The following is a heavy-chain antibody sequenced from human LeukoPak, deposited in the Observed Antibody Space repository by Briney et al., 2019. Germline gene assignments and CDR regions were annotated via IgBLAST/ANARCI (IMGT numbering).Heavy chain of an antibody. CDR1: GFTFGNAW. D-gene: IGHD4-17*01. J-gene: IGHJ4*02. Sequence: GGSLRLSCAASGFTFGNAWMSWVRQAPGKGLEWVGRILGKTGGGATDYAAPVKNRFIISRDDSKNMLYLQMNSLKTEDTAVYYCTRSTVTTRGYYFDYWGQGTLVTVSS. V-gene: IGHV3-15*01. CDR2: ILGKTGGGAT. CDR3: TRSTVTTRGYYFDY.